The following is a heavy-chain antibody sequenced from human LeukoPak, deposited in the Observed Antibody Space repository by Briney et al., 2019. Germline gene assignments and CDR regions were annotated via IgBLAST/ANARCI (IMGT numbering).Heavy chain of an antibody. J-gene: IGHJ6*03. V-gene: IGHV4-4*07. CDR3: ARETGDYGSGSFFLGYYYYYYMDV. CDR2: IYTSGST. D-gene: IGHD3-10*01. CDR1: GGSISSYS. Sequence: SETLSPTGPVSGGSISSYSWSWIRQPPGKGLEWIGRIYTSGSTNYNPSLKSRVTMSVDTSKNQFSLKLSSVTAADTAVYYCARETGDYGSGSFFLGYYYYYYMDVWGKGTTVTISS.